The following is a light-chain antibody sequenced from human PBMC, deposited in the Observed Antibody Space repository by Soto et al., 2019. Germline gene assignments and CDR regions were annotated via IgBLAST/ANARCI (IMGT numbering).Light chain of an antibody. Sequence: EIVLTQSPATLSLSPCEGAALSLRASQSVGRNLGWYQQKPGQSPRLLIYDASNRATGIPARFSGSGSGTDFTLSISTLEPEDFAVYYCQQYAYAPLTFGGGTKVDIK. V-gene: IGKV3-11*01. CDR1: QSVGRN. CDR3: QQYAYAPLT. J-gene: IGKJ4*01. CDR2: DAS.